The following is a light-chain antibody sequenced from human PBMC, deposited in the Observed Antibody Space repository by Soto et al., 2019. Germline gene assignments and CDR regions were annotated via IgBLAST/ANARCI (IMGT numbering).Light chain of an antibody. CDR3: LQHYNYPWT. CDR2: TAS. J-gene: IGKJ1*01. Sequence: AIQMTQSPSSLSASVGDRVTITCRASQGIRNDLAWYQQKPGKAPKLLIYTASTLQSGVPSRFSGFGSHTDFTLTISSLQPEDFATYYCLQHYNYPWTFGRGTKVEIK. V-gene: IGKV1-6*01. CDR1: QGIRND.